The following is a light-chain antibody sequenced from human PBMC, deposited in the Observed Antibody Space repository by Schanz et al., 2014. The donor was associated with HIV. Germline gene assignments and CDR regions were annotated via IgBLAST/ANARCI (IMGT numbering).Light chain of an antibody. Sequence: QSVLTQPPSVSAAPGQKVTISCSGSTSNIANNFVSWYQQLPGTAPKLLIYDNYKRPSEIPDRFSGSKSGTSATLGITGLQTGDEADYYCATWDRTLSAVVFGGGTQLTVL. CDR1: TSNIANNF. J-gene: IGLJ7*01. V-gene: IGLV1-51*01. CDR3: ATWDRTLSAVV. CDR2: DNY.